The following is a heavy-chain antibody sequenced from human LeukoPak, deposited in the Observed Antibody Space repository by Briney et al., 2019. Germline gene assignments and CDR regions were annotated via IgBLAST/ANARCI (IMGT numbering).Heavy chain of an antibody. CDR2: INPSGGST. CDR1: GYTFTSYY. J-gene: IGHJ6*02. V-gene: IGHV1-46*01. CDR3: ASGAPRKITSPYYYYGMDV. D-gene: IGHD2-2*01. Sequence: ASVKVSCKASGYTFTSYYMHWVRQAPGQGLEWMGLINPSGGSTSYAQKFQGRVTMTRDTSTSTVYMELSSLRSEDTAVYYCASGAPRKITSPYYYYGMDVWGQGTTVTVSS.